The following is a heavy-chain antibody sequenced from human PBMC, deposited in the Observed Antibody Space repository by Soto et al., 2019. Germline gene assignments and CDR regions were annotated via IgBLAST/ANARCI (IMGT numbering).Heavy chain of an antibody. CDR1: GFSLSTSGVG. J-gene: IGHJ2*01. V-gene: IGHV2-5*02. D-gene: IGHD3-10*01. CDR3: AHRESSMATRYWYFAR. CDR2: IYWDDDK. Sequence: QITLKESGPTLVKPTQTLTLTCTFSGFSLSTSGVGVGWIRQPPGKALEWLALIYWDDDKRYSPSLKSRLTITKRPSKNQVVRTMTNMDPVDPATYYWAHRESSMATRYWYFARWGRGTLVTVSS.